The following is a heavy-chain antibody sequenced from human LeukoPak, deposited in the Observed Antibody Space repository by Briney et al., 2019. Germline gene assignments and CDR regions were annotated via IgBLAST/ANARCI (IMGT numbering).Heavy chain of an antibody. CDR2: IYTSGST. J-gene: IGHJ5*02. CDR3: ARVYGDPPPGWFDP. V-gene: IGHV4-4*07. Sequence: MSSETLSLTCTVSGGSISSYYWSWIRQPAGKGLEWIGRIYTSGSTNYNPSLKSRVTMSVDTSKNQFSLKLSSVTAADTAVYYCARVYGDPPPGWFDPWGQGTLVTVSS. CDR1: GGSISSYY. D-gene: IGHD4-17*01.